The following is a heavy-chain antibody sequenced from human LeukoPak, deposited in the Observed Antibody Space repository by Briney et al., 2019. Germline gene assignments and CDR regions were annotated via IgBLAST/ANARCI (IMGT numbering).Heavy chain of an antibody. CDR2: IYYSGTT. CDR1: GGSFSGYY. J-gene: IGHJ5*02. Sequence: SETLSLTCAVYGGSFSGYYWSWLRQPPGKGLEWIGSIYYSGTTHYSPSLESRVTISVDTSKNQFSLKLASVTAADTAIYYCAKGAGGFSYYNWFDPWGQGTLVTVSS. V-gene: IGHV4-34*01. D-gene: IGHD5-18*01. CDR3: AKGAGGFSYYNWFDP.